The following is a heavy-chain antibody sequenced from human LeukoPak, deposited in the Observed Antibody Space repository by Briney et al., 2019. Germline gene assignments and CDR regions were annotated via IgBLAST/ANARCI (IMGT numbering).Heavy chain of an antibody. CDR1: GFTFRSYA. CDR2: ISYEVSNK. Sequence: GSLRLSCAASGFTFRSYAIHWVRQAPGKGLGGWAVISYEVSNKYYADSVRAGFTISRANSKTTLYLQRNSLRAEDRPVYYCARDGDNWGQGTLVTVSS. CDR3: ARDGDN. V-gene: IGHV3-30-3*01. J-gene: IGHJ4*02.